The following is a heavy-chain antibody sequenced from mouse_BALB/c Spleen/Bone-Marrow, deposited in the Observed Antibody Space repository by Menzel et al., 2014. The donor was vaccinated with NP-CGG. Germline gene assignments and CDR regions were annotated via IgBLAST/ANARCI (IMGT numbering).Heavy chain of an antibody. D-gene: IGHD2-1*01. CDR1: GDSITSGY. Sequence: EVKLVESGPSLVKPSQTLSLTCSVTGDSITSGYWNWIRKFPGNKLEYMGYISYSGSTYYNPSLRSRISITRDTSKNQYYLQLNSVTTEDTATYHCARSRDYYGNSLDYWGQGTTLTVSS. CDR3: ARSRDYYGNSLDY. V-gene: IGHV3-8*02. CDR2: ISYSGST. J-gene: IGHJ2*01.